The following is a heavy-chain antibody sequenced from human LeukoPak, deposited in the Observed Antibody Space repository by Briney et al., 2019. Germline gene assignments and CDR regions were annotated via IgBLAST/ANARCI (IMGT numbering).Heavy chain of an antibody. V-gene: IGHV1-8*01. CDR3: ARATKEYYYYYDMDV. J-gene: IGHJ6*03. Sequence: ASVKVSCKASGYTFTSYDINWVRQATGQGLEWMGWMNPNSGNTGYAQKFQGRVTMTRNTSISTAYMELSSLRSEDTAVHYCARATKEYYYYYDMDVWGKGTTVTVSS. CDR2: MNPNSGNT. CDR1: GYTFTSYD.